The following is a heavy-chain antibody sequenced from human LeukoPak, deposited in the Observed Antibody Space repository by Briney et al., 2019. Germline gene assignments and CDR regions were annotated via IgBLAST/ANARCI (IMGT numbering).Heavy chain of an antibody. V-gene: IGHV3-21*01. CDR2: ISSSSSYI. J-gene: IGHJ6*02. D-gene: IGHD3-22*01. CDR1: GFTFSSYS. CDR3: ARDPYYYDRSGYYYYYGMDV. Sequence: GGSLRLSCAASGFTFSSYSMNWVRQAPGKGLEWVSSISSSSSYIYYADSVKGRFTISRDNAKNSLYLQMNSLRAEDTAVYYCARDPYYYDRSGYYYYYGMDVWGQGTTVTVSS.